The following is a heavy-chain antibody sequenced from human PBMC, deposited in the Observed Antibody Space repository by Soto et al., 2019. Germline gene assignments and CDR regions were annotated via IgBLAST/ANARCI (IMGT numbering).Heavy chain of an antibody. CDR2: IWYDGSNK. CDR3: ARDPYIVVVPAAIPDYYGMDV. V-gene: IGHV3-33*01. D-gene: IGHD2-2*02. J-gene: IGHJ6*02. Sequence: GSLRLSCAASGFTFSSYGMHWVRQAPGKGLEWVAVIWYDGSNKYYADSVKGRFTISRDNSKNTLYLQMNSLRAEDTAVYYCARDPYIVVVPAAIPDYYGMDVWGQGTTVTVSS. CDR1: GFTFSSYG.